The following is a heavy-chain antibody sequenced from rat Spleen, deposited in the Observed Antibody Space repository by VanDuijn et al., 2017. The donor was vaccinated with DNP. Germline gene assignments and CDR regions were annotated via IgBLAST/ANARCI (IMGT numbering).Heavy chain of an antibody. Sequence: EVQLVESGGGLVQPGNSLKLSCAASGFTFSDYAMAWVRQSPKKGLEWVTSISPSGGGTYYRDSVKGRFTISRDNANRTLYLQMDSLRSEDTATYYCATSPGPNWFAHWGQGTLVTVSS. CDR2: ISPSGGGT. V-gene: IGHV5S23*01. CDR1: GFTFSDYA. J-gene: IGHJ3*01. D-gene: IGHD1-4*01. CDR3: ATSPGPNWFAH.